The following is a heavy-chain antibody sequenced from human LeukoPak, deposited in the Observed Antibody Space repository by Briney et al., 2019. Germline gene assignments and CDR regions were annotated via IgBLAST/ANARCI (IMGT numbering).Heavy chain of an antibody. V-gene: IGHV4-30-4*01. CDR1: GASISSGDYY. Sequence: PSETLSLTCTVSGASISSGDYYWSWIRQPPGKGLEWIGDIYYSGSTHYNPSLKSRVTISVDMSKNQFSLKLTSVTAADTAVYYCARDLVDSSGYYHGFGPWGQGTLVTVSS. CDR3: ARDLVDSSGYYHGFGP. J-gene: IGHJ5*02. CDR2: IYYSGST. D-gene: IGHD3-22*01.